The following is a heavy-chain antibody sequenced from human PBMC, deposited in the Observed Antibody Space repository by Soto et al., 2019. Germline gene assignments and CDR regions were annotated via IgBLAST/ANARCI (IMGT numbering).Heavy chain of an antibody. D-gene: IGHD6-6*01. J-gene: IGHJ4*02. CDR3: ARRLSSSLFLDY. CDR1: GGSISSGGYY. V-gene: IGHV4-31*03. Sequence: SETLSLTCTVSGGSISSGGYYWSWIRQHPGKGLEWIGYIYYSGSTYYNPSLKSRVTISVDKSKNQFSLKLSSVTAADTAVYYCARRLSSSLFLDYWGQGTLVTVSS. CDR2: IYYSGST.